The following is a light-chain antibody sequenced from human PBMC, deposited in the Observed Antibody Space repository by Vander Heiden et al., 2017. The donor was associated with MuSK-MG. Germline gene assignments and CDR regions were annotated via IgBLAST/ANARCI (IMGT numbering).Light chain of an antibody. CDR3: QQLSNWPPAT. CDR2: DAS. J-gene: IGKJ1*01. CDR1: QSVSSY. Sequence: EIVLTQSPATMSLSPGERATLSCRASQSVSSYLAWYQQKPGQAPRLLIYDASNRATGIPARFSGSGYGTDFTLTISSREPEDFAVYYCQQLSNWPPATFGQGTKVEIK. V-gene: IGKV3-11*01.